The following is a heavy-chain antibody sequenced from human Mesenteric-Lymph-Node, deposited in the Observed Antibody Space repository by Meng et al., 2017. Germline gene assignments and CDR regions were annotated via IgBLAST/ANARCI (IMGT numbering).Heavy chain of an antibody. D-gene: IGHD1-14*01. Sequence: QVQLQESGPGLVKPSQTLSLTCSVSGGSISSGDSYWSWIRQPPGKGLEWIGYIYYSGSTYYNPSLRSRITISVDTSKNQFSLRLRSVTAADTAVYYCARAEYYNWFDPWGQGTLVTVSS. CDR2: IYYSGST. CDR1: GGSISSGDSY. J-gene: IGHJ5*02. CDR3: ARAEYYNWFDP. V-gene: IGHV4-30-4*01.